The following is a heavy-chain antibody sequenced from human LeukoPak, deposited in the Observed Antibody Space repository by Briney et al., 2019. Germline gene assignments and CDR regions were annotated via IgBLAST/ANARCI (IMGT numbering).Heavy chain of an antibody. CDR2: ISAYNGNT. CDR1: GYXXTSYX. CDR3: ARVSSSCGFCN. V-gene: IGHV1-18*01. Sequence: XSXKAXGYXXTSYXISWVRQAPGQGLEWMGWISAYNGNTNYAQKLQGRVTMTTDTSTSTAYMELRSLRSDDTAVYYCARVSSSCGFCNWGQGTLVTVSS. J-gene: IGHJ4*02. D-gene: IGHD6-13*01.